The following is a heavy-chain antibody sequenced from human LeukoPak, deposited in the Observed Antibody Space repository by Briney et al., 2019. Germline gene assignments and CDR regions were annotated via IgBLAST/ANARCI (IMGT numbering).Heavy chain of an antibody. Sequence: QPGRSVRLSCAVSGFTFSSYAMHWVRQAPGKGLEWVAVISDDGSKKYYADSVKGRFTISRDNSKNTLYLQMNSLRAEDTAVYYCAKFADPGVWGQGTMVTVSS. CDR1: GFTFSSYA. J-gene: IGHJ3*01. CDR2: ISDDGSKK. D-gene: IGHD7-27*01. V-gene: IGHV3-30-3*02. CDR3: AKFADPGV.